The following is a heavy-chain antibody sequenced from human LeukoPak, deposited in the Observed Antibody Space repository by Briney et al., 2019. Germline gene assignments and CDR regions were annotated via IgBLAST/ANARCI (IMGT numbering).Heavy chain of an antibody. CDR3: ARGGLRLLDY. Sequence: SETLSLTCTVSGGSISSYYWSWIRQPPGKGLEWIGYIYHSGSTNYNPSLKSRVTISVDTSKNQFSLKLSSVTAADTAVYYCARGGLRLLDYWGQGTLVTVSS. V-gene: IGHV4-59*01. D-gene: IGHD5-12*01. J-gene: IGHJ4*02. CDR1: GGSISSYY. CDR2: IYHSGST.